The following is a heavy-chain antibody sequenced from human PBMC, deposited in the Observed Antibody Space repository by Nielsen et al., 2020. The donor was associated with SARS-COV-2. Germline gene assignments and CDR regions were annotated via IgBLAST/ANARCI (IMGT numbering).Heavy chain of an antibody. V-gene: IGHV4-30-2*03. CDR2: IYHSGST. CDR3: ARNHKYPPFRGSFDI. J-gene: IGHJ3*02. D-gene: IGHD2-2*02. Sequence: SQTLSLTCAVSGGSISSGGYSWSWIRQPPGKGLEWIGNIYHSGSTYYNPSLKSRVTISVDTSKNQFSLKLSSVTAADTAVYYCARNHKYPPFRGSFDILGQRK. CDR1: GGSISSGGYS.